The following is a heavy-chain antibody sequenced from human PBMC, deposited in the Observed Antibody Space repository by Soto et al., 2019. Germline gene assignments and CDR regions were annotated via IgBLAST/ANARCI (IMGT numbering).Heavy chain of an antibody. Sequence: PGGSLRLSCSASGFTFTSYAMSWVRQAPGKGLEWVSGISWSGGDTKNADSVKGRFTISRDNFKNMLYLQMNSLRAEDTAVYYCAKHDFWRIHKTGXDSWGQGTLVTXS. V-gene: IGHV3-23*01. J-gene: IGHJ4*02. CDR1: GFTFTSYA. CDR2: ISWSGGDT. CDR3: AKHDFWRIHKTGXDS. D-gene: IGHD3-3*01.